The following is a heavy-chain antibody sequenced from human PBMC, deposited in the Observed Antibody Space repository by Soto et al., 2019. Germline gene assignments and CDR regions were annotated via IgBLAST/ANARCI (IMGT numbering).Heavy chain of an antibody. CDR2: VSGSSQYI. CDR3: VRSRRLQLGYFDP. D-gene: IGHD6-6*01. V-gene: IGHV3-21*06. Sequence: GGSLRLSCAASGFAFNSYSMNWVRQAPGTGLEWVSSVSGSSQYIYYADSVKGRFTISRDNTKNSLFLQMDSLSAEDTALYYCVRSRRLQLGYFDPWGQGIMVTVSS. J-gene: IGHJ5*02. CDR1: GFAFNSYS.